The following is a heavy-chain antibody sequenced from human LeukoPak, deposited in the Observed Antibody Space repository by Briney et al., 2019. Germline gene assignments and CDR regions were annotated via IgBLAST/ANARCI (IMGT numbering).Heavy chain of an antibody. J-gene: IGHJ6*02. D-gene: IGHD3-3*01. CDR1: GFTFSSYA. V-gene: IGHV3-7*01. CDR3: ARRQVDYDFWSGYYTHYGMDV. CDR2: IKQDGSEK. Sequence: GGSLRLSCAASGFTFSSYAMSWVRQAPGKGLEWVANIKQDGSEKYYVDSVKGRFTISRDNAKNSLYLQMNSLRAEDTAVYYCARRQVDYDFWSGYYTHYGMDVWGQGTTVTVSS.